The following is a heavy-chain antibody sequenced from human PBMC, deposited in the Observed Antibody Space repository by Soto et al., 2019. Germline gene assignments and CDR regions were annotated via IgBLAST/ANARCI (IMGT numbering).Heavy chain of an antibody. J-gene: IGHJ2*01. D-gene: IGHD2-2*01. V-gene: IGHV1-69*08. CDR3: ARETNFRSTSCYANWYFDL. Sequence: QVQLVQSGAEVKKPGSSVKVSCKASGGTFSSYTISWVRQAPGQGLEWMGRIIPILGIANYAQKFQGRVTITADESTSTAYMELSSLRSEDTAVYYCARETNFRSTSCYANWYFDLWGRGTLVTVSS. CDR1: GGTFSSYT. CDR2: IIPILGIA.